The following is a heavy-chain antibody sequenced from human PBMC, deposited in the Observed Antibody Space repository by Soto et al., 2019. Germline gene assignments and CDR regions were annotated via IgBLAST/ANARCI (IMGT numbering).Heavy chain of an antibody. V-gene: IGHV4-59*08. Sequence: SETLSLTCTVSGGSISSYYWSWIRQPPGKGLEWIGYIYYSGSTNYNPSLKSRVTIPVDTSKNQFSLKLSSVTAADSAVYYCARWYYYDSSGYYFDYWGQGTLVTVS. D-gene: IGHD3-22*01. J-gene: IGHJ4*02. CDR2: IYYSGST. CDR1: GGSISSYY. CDR3: ARWYYYDSSGYYFDY.